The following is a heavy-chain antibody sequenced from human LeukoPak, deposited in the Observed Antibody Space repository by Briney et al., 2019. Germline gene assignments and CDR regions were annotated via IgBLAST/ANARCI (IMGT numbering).Heavy chain of an antibody. CDR1: GYSISSGYY. J-gene: IGHJ4*02. CDR2: IYHSGST. D-gene: IGHD1-26*01. CDR3: ACFSGSYPPGNFDY. Sequence: PSETLSLTCAVSGYSISSGYYWGWIRQPPGKGLAWIGSIYHSGSTYYNPSLKSRVTISVDTSKNQFSLKLSSVTAADTAVYYCACFSGSYPPGNFDYWGQGTLVTVSS. V-gene: IGHV4-38-2*01.